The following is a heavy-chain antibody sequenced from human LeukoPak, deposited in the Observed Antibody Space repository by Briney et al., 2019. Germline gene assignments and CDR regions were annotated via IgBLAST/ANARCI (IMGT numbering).Heavy chain of an antibody. D-gene: IGHD3-10*01. CDR2: ISSSSSYI. CDR3: ARGPPERKQGGVGELFYYYYYGMDV. J-gene: IGHJ6*02. V-gene: IGHV3-21*01. CDR1: GFTFSSYS. Sequence: GGSLRLSCAASGFTFSSYSMNWVRQAPGKGLEWVSSISSSSSYIYYADSVKGQFTISRDNAKNSLYLQMNSLRAEDTAVYYCARGPPERKQGGVGELFYYYYYGMDVWGQGTTVTVSS.